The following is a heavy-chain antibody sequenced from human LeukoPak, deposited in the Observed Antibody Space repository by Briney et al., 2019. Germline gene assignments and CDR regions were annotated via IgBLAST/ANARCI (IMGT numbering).Heavy chain of an antibody. J-gene: IGHJ4*02. CDR2: INHSGST. D-gene: IGHD3-16*02. V-gene: IGHV4-34*01. Sequence: PSETLSLTCAVYGGSFSGYYWSWIRQPPGKGLEWIGEINHSGSTNYNPSLKSRVTISVDTSKNQFSLKLSSVTAADTAVYHCARGRRNDYVWGSYRSGYFDYWGQGTLVTVSS. CDR1: GGSFSGYY. CDR3: ARGRRNDYVWGSYRSGYFDY.